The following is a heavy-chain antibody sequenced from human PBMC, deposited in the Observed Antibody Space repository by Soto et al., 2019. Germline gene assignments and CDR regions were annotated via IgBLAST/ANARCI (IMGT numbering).Heavy chain of an antibody. CDR3: ARDRQQLNWFDP. CDR2: ISSDGSNK. J-gene: IGHJ5*02. CDR1: GFTFSSHA. Sequence: GGSLRLSCAVSGFTFSSHAMHWVRQAPGKGLEWVTLISSDGSNKYYADSVKGRFTTSRDNSKNTMYLQMNSLRVEDTAVYYCARDRQQLNWFDPWGQGTLVTVPQ. V-gene: IGHV3-30-3*01. D-gene: IGHD6-13*01.